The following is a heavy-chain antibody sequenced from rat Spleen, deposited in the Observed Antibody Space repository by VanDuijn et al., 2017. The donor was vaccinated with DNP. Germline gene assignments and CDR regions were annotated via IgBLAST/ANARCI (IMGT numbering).Heavy chain of an antibody. CDR3: AWGTTEGMDA. D-gene: IGHD1-11*01. CDR1: GFTFSTAW. V-gene: IGHV6-6*01. CDR2: IKAKSNNYAT. Sequence: EVQVLESGGGLVQPGNSLKLSCATSGFTFSTAWMYWYRQFPEKRLEWVARIKAKSNNYATDYTESVKGRFTISRDDSKSSIYLQMNNLKEEDTAIYYCAWGTTEGMDAWGQGTSVTVSS. J-gene: IGHJ4*01.